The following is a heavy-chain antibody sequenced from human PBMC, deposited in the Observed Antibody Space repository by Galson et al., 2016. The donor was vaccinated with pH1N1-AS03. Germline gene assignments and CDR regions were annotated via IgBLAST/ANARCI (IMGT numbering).Heavy chain of an antibody. V-gene: IGHV1-2*02. CDR3: ARVEGIASTTGD. Sequence: SVKVSCKASGYAFTAYYIHWVRQAPGQGLEWMGFVNTKTGVTIYAQKFKGRVTMTRDTSISTAYMELRGLGSDDSAFSYCARVEGIASTTGDWGQGSLITVSS. CDR2: VNTKTGVT. J-gene: IGHJ4*02. D-gene: IGHD6-13*01. CDR1: GYAFTAYY.